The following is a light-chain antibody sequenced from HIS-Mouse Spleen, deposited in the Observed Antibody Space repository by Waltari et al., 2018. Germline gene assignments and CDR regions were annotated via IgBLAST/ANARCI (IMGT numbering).Light chain of an antibody. V-gene: IGLV3-10*01. Sequence: SYELTQPPSVSVSPGQTARITCSGDALPKKYAYWYQQKSGQAPVLVIYEDSKRPPGIAERFSGASSGTMATVTISGAQVEDEADYYCYSTDSSGNHRVFGGGTKLTVL. J-gene: IGLJ2*01. CDR1: ALPKKY. CDR3: YSTDSSGNHRV. CDR2: EDS.